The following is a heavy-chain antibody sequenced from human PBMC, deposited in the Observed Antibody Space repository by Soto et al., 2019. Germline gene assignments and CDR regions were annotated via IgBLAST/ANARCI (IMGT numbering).Heavy chain of an antibody. CDR2: IYNSGRT. J-gene: IGHJ4*02. Sequence: QVQLQESGPGPVKPSETLSLTCTVSGGSISSYYWSWIRQPPGKGLEWIGYIYNSGRTNYNPSLKSRVTISVDTSKNQFSLKLSSVTAADTAVYYCARRYGYSFDYWGQGTLVTVSS. D-gene: IGHD1-1*01. CDR3: ARRYGYSFDY. V-gene: IGHV4-59*08. CDR1: GGSISSYY.